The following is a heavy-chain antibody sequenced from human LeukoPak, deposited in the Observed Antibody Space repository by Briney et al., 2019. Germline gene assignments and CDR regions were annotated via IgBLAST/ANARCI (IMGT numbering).Heavy chain of an antibody. CDR3: ARYSRTQFDY. D-gene: IGHD6-13*01. V-gene: IGHV4-59*11. J-gene: IGHJ4*02. CDR1: GDSISHHY. Sequence: SETLSLTCTVSGDSISHHYYNWIRQPPGKGLEWIGFAHYSGNTFYNPSLNSRVTLSVDTSKNQFSLRLTSVTAADTAVYYCARYSRTQFDYWGQGTLVTVSS. CDR2: AHYSGNT.